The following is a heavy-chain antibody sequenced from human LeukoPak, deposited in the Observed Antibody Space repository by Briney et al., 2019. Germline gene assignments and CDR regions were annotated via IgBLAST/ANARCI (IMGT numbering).Heavy chain of an antibody. Sequence: GGSLRLSCAASGFTFSSYAMSWVRQAPGKGLEWVSAISGSGGSTYYADSVKGRFTISRDNSKNTLYLQMNSLRAEDTAVYYCAKEVCLAGGSGSFGAFDIWGQGTMVTVSS. CDR3: AKEVCLAGGSGSFGAFDI. CDR2: ISGSGGST. CDR1: GFTFSSYA. V-gene: IGHV3-23*01. J-gene: IGHJ3*02. D-gene: IGHD3-10*01.